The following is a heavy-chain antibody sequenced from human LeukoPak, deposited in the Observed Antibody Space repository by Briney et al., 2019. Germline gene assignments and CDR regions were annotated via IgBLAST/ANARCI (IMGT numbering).Heavy chain of an antibody. CDR2: IYYSGST. CDR3: ARGYDYVWGSYHPIDY. D-gene: IGHD3-16*02. Sequence: SETLSLTCTVSGGSISSYYWSWIRQPPGKGLEWIGYIYYSGSTNYNPSLKSRVTISVDTSKNQFSLKLSSVTAADTAVYSCARGYDYVWGSYHPIDYWGQGTLVTVSS. V-gene: IGHV4-59*01. CDR1: GGSISSYY. J-gene: IGHJ4*02.